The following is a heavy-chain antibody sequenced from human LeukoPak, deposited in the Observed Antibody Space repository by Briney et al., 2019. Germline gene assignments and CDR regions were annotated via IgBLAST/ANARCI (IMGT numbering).Heavy chain of an antibody. D-gene: IGHD4-17*01. J-gene: IGHJ5*02. CDR1: GFTVSNNY. CDR2: IYSGGSA. Sequence: PGGSLRLSCAASGFTVSNNYMTWVRQAPGKGLEWVSVIYSGGSAYYADSVKGRFTISRDNSKNTLYLQMNSLRAEDTALYYCAKAFTVTRVYNCLDPWGQGTLVTVSS. V-gene: IGHV3-66*01. CDR3: AKAFTVTRVYNCLDP.